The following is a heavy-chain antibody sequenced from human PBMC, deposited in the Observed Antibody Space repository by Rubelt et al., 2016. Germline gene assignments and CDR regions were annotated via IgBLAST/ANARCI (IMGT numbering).Heavy chain of an antibody. CDR3: ARRDGYNWDDAFDI. CDR1: GYTFTSYD. J-gene: IGHJ3*02. CDR2: MNPNSGTT. D-gene: IGHD5-24*01. V-gene: IGHV1-8*01. Sequence: QVQLVQSGAEVKKPGASVKVSCKASGYTFTSYDINWVRQATGQGLEWMGWMNPNSGTTGYAQKFQGRVTMTRNTSISTACMELSSLRSEDTAVYYCARRDGYNWDDAFDIWGQGTMVTVSS.